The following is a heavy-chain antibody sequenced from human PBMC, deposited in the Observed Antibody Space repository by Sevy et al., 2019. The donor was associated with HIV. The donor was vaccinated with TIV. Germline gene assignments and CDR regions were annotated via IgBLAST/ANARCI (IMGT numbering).Heavy chain of an antibody. Sequence: GGSLRLSCAASGFTFSSYSMNWVRQAPGKGLEWVSSISSSSSYIYYADSVKGRFTISRDNAKNSLYLQMNSLRAEDTAVYYCARKQLVLSFYYYGMDVWGQGTTVTVSS. CDR1: GFTFSSYS. V-gene: IGHV3-21*01. CDR3: ARKQLVLSFYYYGMDV. CDR2: ISSSSSYI. D-gene: IGHD6-13*01. J-gene: IGHJ6*02.